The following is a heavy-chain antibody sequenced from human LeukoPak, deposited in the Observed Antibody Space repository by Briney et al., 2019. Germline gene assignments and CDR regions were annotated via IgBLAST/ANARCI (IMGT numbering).Heavy chain of an antibody. CDR2: IKQDGSEK. Sequence: GGSLRLSCAASGFTFSSYWMSWVRQAPGKGLEWVANIKQDGSEKYYVDSVKGRFTISRDNAKNSLYLQMNSLRAEDTAVYYCARDWGIAPPALYYYGMDVWGQGTTVTVSS. CDR1: GFTFSSYW. CDR3: ARDWGIAPPALYYYGMDV. J-gene: IGHJ6*02. D-gene: IGHD6-13*01. V-gene: IGHV3-7*01.